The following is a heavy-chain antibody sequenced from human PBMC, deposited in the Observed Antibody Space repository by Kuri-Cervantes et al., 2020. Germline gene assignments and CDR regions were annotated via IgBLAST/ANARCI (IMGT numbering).Heavy chain of an antibody. V-gene: IGHV3-48*03. CDR2: ISSSGSTI. CDR1: GFTFSSYE. D-gene: IGHD3-10*01. CDR3: AKPVLWFGESPDAFDI. J-gene: IGHJ3*02. Sequence: GESLKISCAASGFTFSSYEMNWVRQAPGKGLEWVSYISSSGSTIYYADSVKGRFTISRDNSKNTLYLQMNSLRAEDTAVYYCAKPVLWFGESPDAFDIWGQGTMVTVSS.